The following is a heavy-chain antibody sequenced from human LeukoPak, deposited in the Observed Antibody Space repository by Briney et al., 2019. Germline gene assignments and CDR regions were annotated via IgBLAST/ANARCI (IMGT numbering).Heavy chain of an antibody. V-gene: IGHV3-21*04. Sequence: GGSLRLSCAASGFSFSSYWMAWVRQAPGKGLEWVSSISRGGNSKYSADSVKGRFTISRDNARNSLDLQMDSLRPEDTAVYYCARDQFLDSRGQGTLVTVSS. J-gene: IGHJ4*02. CDR1: GFSFSSYW. CDR2: ISRGGNSK. CDR3: ARDQFLDS.